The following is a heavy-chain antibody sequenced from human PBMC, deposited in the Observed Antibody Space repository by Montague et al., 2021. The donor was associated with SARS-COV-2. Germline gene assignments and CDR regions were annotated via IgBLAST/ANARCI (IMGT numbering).Heavy chain of an antibody. Sequence: SETLSLTCTVSGGSISAHYWSWTRQPPGKGLEWIGNIYYTGSTNYNSSLKSRLTISVDTSENQFSLKVTSVTPADTAVYYCARVGWERRVGDYYFDYWGQGTLVTVSS. CDR1: GGSISAHY. CDR3: ARVGWERRVGDYYFDY. V-gene: IGHV4-59*11. D-gene: IGHD1-26*01. J-gene: IGHJ4*02. CDR2: IYYTGST.